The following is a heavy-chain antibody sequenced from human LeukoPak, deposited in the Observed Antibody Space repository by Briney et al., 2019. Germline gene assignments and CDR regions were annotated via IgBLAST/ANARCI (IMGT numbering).Heavy chain of an antibody. V-gene: IGHV4-4*07. CDR2: IYTSGST. Sequence: SETLSLTCTVSGGSISSYYWSWIRQPAGKGLEWIGRIYTSGSTYYNPSLKSRVTISVDTSKNQFSLKLSSVTAADTAVYYCARVGGTSGSYEDGYYFDYWGQGTLVTVSS. CDR3: ARVGGTSGSYEDGYYFDY. J-gene: IGHJ4*02. CDR1: GGSISSYY. D-gene: IGHD3-10*01.